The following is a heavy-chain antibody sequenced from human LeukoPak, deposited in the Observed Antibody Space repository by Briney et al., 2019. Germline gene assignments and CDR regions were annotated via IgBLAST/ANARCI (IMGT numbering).Heavy chain of an antibody. CDR3: AKGGYKYDSSGHNYFDY. CDR2: ISYDGSNK. J-gene: IGHJ4*02. CDR1: GFTFSSYA. Sequence: GGSLRLSCAASGFTFSSYAMHWVRQAPGKGLEWVAVISYDGSNKYYADSVKGRFTISRDNSKNTLYLQMNSLRAEDTAVYYRAKGGYKYDSSGHNYFDYWGQGTLVTVSS. V-gene: IGHV3-30*04. D-gene: IGHD3-22*01.